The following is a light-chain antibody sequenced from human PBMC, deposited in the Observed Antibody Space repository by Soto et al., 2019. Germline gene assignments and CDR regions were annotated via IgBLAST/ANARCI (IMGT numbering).Light chain of an antibody. Sequence: QSVLTQPPSVSAAPGQRVTISCSGSSSNIGANYVSWYQHLPGTAPKLLIYGNDKRPSGIPDRFSGSKSGTSATLGIAGLQTGDEADYYCGAWDSSLSVGMFGGGTQLTVL. CDR3: GAWDSSLSVGM. V-gene: IGLV1-51*01. CDR2: GND. CDR1: SSNIGANY. J-gene: IGLJ3*02.